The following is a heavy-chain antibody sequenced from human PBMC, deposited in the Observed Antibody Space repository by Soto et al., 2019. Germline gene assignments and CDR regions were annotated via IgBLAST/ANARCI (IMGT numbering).Heavy chain of an antibody. V-gene: IGHV4-31*03. CDR2: IYYSGST. CDR1: GGSISSGGYY. D-gene: IGHD3-22*01. Sequence: SETLSLTCTVSGGSISSGGYYWSWIRQHPGKGLEWIGYIYYSGSTYYNPSLKSRVTISVDTSKNQFSLKLSSVTAADTAVYYCARARREYYYDSSGYSTFDPWRQGTLVTVSS. J-gene: IGHJ5*02. CDR3: ARARREYYYDSSGYSTFDP.